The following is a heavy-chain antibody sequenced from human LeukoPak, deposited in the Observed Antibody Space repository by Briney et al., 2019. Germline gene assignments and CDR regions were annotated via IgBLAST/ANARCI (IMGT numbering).Heavy chain of an antibody. D-gene: IGHD6-13*01. CDR1: GFAVSISY. V-gene: IGHV3-66*01. CDR3: ARDTDSSIWY. J-gene: IGHJ4*02. CDR2: IYTDGST. Sequence: AGGSLRLSCAASGFAVSISYMTWVRQAPGKGLEWVSVIYTDGSTYYADSVKGRFIISRDTSKNTLYLQMNSLRAEDTAVYYCARDTDSSIWYWGQGALVTVSS.